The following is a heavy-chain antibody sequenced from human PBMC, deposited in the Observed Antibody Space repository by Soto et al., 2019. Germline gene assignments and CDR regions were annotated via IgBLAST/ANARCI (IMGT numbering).Heavy chain of an antibody. CDR2: IIPIFGTA. J-gene: IGHJ6*02. CDR1: GGTFSSYA. D-gene: IGHD3-10*01. V-gene: IGHV1-69*13. Sequence: SVKVSCKASGGTFSSYAISWVRQAPGQGLEWMGGIIPIFGTANYAQKFQGRVTITADESTSTAYMELSSLRSEDTAVYYCARPNQKRGVNYYYGMDVWGQGTTVTVSS. CDR3: ARPNQKRGVNYYYGMDV.